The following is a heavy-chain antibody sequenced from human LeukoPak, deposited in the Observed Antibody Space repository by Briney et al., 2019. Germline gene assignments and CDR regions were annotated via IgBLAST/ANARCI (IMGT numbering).Heavy chain of an antibody. V-gene: IGHV4-61*02. D-gene: IGHD2-8*01. J-gene: IGHJ3*01. CDR2: SSRSGSA. Sequence: SETLSLTCTVSIGSISSGHCYWSSIRKPAGKGVEYIGSSSRSGSANHNRTLRIRVSISLDTSKNQFSLKLRSGTAADTAEYYCAIGYCTNGVCFVQNENGFDVWGQGTRVVVSS. CDR3: AIGYCTNGVCFVQNENGFDV. CDR1: IGSISSGHCY.